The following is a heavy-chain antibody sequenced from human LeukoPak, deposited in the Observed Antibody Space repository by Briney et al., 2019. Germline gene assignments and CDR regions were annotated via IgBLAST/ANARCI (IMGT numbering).Heavy chain of an antibody. D-gene: IGHD5-18*01. V-gene: IGHV3-20*04. CDR1: GFTFDDYG. Sequence: GGSLRLSCAASGFTFDDYGMSWVRQAPGKGLEWVSGINWNGGSTGYADSVKGRFTISRDNAKNSLYLQMNSLRAEDTAVYYCASSRGLQLGFDYWGQGTLVTVSS. J-gene: IGHJ4*02. CDR2: INWNGGST. CDR3: ASSRGLQLGFDY.